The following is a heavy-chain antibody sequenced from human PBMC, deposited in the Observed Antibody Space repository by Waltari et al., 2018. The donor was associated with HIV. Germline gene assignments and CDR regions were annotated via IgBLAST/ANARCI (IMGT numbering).Heavy chain of an antibody. CDR1: GGTFSSYA. J-gene: IGHJ3*02. CDR2: IIPSFGTA. D-gene: IGHD3-22*01. Sequence: QVQLVQSGAEVKKPGSSVKVSCKASGGTFSSYAISWVRQAPGQGREWMGGIIPSFGTANDAKKFQGRVTITADESTSTAYMELSSLRSEDTAVYYCARHYDSSGYYYQNDAFDIWGQGTMVTVSS. V-gene: IGHV1-69*12. CDR3: ARHYDSSGYYYQNDAFDI.